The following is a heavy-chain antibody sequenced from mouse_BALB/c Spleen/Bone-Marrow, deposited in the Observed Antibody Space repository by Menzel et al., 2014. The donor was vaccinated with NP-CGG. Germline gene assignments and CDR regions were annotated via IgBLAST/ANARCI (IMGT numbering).Heavy chain of an antibody. CDR1: GYAFSISW. CDR2: IYPGDGDT. D-gene: IGHD4-1*01. CDR3: ARTGPFGY. Sequence: VQLVESGPELVKPGASVKISCKASGYAFSISWMNWVKQRPGQGLEWIGRIYPGDGDTNYNGKSKGKATLTADKSSSTAYMQLSSLTSLDSAVYFCARTGPFGYWGQGTLVTVSA. V-gene: IGHV1-82*01. J-gene: IGHJ3*01.